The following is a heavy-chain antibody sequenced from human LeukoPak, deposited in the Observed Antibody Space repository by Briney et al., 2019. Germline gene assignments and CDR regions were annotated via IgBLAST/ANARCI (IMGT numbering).Heavy chain of an antibody. D-gene: IGHD3-3*01. J-gene: IGHJ6*03. CDR3: AKGSKEVLFTRDHYMDV. Sequence: GGSLRLSCAASGFTFSSYGMNWVRQAPGKGLEWVSVKGRFTISRDNSKNTLYLQMNSLRAEDTAVYYCAKGSKEVLFTRDHYMDVWGKGTTVTISS. V-gene: IGHV3-23*01. CDR1: GFTFSSYG.